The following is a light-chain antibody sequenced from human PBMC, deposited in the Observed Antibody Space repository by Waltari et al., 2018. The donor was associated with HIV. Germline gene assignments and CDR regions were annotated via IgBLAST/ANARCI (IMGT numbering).Light chain of an antibody. CDR2: HDI. Sequence: SYELTQPPSVSVSPGQTASNTCSGDKLGDKYACWYQQKPGQSPVLVIYHDIQRPSGIPERFSGSNSGNTATLTISGTQAMDEADYYCQAWDSSTVVFGGGTKLTVL. CDR1: KLGDKY. J-gene: IGLJ2*01. CDR3: QAWDSSTVV. V-gene: IGLV3-1*01.